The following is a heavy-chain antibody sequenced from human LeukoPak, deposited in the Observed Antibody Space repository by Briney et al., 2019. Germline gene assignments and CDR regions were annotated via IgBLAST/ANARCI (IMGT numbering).Heavy chain of an antibody. CDR3: ARALPGDGDLFFDY. Sequence: SVKVSCKASGGTFSSYAISWVRQAPGQGLEWMGRIIPIFGTANYAQKFQGRVTITTDESTSTAYMELSSLRSEDTAVYYCARALPGDGDLFFDYWGQGTLVTVSS. CDR1: GGTFSSYA. V-gene: IGHV1-69*05. CDR2: IIPIFGTA. D-gene: IGHD4-17*01. J-gene: IGHJ4*02.